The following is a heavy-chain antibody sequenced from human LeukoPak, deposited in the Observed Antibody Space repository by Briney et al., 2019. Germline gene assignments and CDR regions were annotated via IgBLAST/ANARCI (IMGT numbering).Heavy chain of an antibody. CDR3: ARYHSGWHGDP. CDR2: INPNSGGT. V-gene: IGHV1-2*02. Sequence: ASVKVSCKSSGYTFTDYYMHWVRQAPGQGLEWMGWINPNSGGTNYAQNFQGRVTMTRDTSITTAYMELSRLRSDDTAVYYCARYHSGWHGDPWGQGTLVTVSS. J-gene: IGHJ5*02. D-gene: IGHD6-19*01. CDR1: GYTFTDYY.